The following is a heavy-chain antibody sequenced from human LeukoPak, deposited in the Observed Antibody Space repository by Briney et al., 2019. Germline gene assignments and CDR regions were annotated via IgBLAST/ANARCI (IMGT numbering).Heavy chain of an antibody. CDR1: SGSISGSDYY. V-gene: IGHV4-39*02. CDR3: ARLVLSYGNAFDH. D-gene: IGHD2/OR15-2a*01. J-gene: IGHJ4*02. CDR2: INYSGNT. Sequence: SETLSLTCTVSSGSISGSDYYWCWIRQPPGKGLEWIGSINYSGNTYYDSSLKSRDTISVDTSKNYFSLRLSSVTAADTAVYYCARLVLSYGNAFDHWGQGTLVTVSS.